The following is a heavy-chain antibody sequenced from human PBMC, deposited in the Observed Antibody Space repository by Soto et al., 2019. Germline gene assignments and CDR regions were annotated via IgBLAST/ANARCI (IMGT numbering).Heavy chain of an antibody. D-gene: IGHD3-3*01. V-gene: IGHV1-58*01. Sequence: GASVKVSCKASGFTLTSSAVQWVRQARGQRLEWMGWIVVGSGNTNYAQKFQERVTITRDMSTSTAYMELSSLRSEDTAVYYCAADGNLEWLAYYYYGMDVWGQGTTVTVSS. CDR1: GFTLTSSA. CDR2: IVVGSGNT. J-gene: IGHJ6*02. CDR3: AADGNLEWLAYYYYGMDV.